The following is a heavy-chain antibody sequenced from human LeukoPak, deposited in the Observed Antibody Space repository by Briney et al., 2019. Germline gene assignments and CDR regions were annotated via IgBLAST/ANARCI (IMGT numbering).Heavy chain of an antibody. D-gene: IGHD3-16*01. J-gene: IGHJ4*02. CDR1: GYTFSSYG. CDR3: ARDWGSIKVITDY. Sequence: ASVKVSCKASGYTFSSYGISWVRQAPGQGLEWMGWISSNSDNTNYAQKLQGRVTMTTDTSTSTAYMELRSLRSDDTAVYYCARDWGSIKVITDYWGQGTLVTVSS. V-gene: IGHV1-18*01. CDR2: ISSNSDNT.